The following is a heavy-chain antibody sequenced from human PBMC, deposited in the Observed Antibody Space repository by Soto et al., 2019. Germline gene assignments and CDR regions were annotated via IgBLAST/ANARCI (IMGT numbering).Heavy chain of an antibody. J-gene: IGHJ6*02. V-gene: IGHV3-33*01. Sequence: GGSLRLSCAASGFTFSSYGMHWVRQAPGKGLEWVAVIWYDGSNKYYADSVKGRFTISRDNSKNTLYLQMNSLRAEDTAVYYCARDEIVVVTAMPYYYGMDVWGQGTTVTVSS. CDR3: ARDEIVVVTAMPYYYGMDV. D-gene: IGHD2-21*02. CDR1: GFTFSSYG. CDR2: IWYDGSNK.